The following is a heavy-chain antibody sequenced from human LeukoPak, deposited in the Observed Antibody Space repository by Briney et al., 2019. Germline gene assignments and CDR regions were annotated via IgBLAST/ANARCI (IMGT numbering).Heavy chain of an antibody. D-gene: IGHD3-10*01. Sequence: GASVKVPCKASGYTFTGYYMHWVRQAPGQGLEWMGWINPNSGGTNYAQKFQGRVTMTRDTSISTAYMELSRLRSDDTAVYYCARARITMVRGAPSAVPNWFDPWGQGTLVTVSS. CDR1: GYTFTGYY. V-gene: IGHV1-2*02. J-gene: IGHJ5*02. CDR2: INPNSGGT. CDR3: ARARITMVRGAPSAVPNWFDP.